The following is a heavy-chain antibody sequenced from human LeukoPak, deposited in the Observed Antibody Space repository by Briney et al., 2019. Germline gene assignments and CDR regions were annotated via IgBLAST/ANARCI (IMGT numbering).Heavy chain of an antibody. D-gene: IGHD1-26*01. Sequence: ASVKVSCMPSGYTFTGYYMHWVRQAPGQGLEWMGWINPNSGGTNYAQKFHGRVTMTRDTSISTAYMELSRLRSDDTAVYYCARDRRWELEHGWFDPWGQGSLVTVSS. CDR1: GYTFTGYY. CDR2: INPNSGGT. CDR3: ARDRRWELEHGWFDP. V-gene: IGHV1-2*02. J-gene: IGHJ5*02.